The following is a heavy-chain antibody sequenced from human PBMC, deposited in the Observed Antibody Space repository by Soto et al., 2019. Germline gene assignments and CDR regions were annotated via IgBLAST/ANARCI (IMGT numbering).Heavy chain of an antibody. J-gene: IGHJ6*03. D-gene: IGHD3-3*01. Sequence: GASVKVSCKASGYTFTSYAMHWVRQAPGQRLEWMGWISAYNGNTNYAQKLQGRVTMTTDTSTSTAYMELRSLRSDDTAVYYCARAPRPYDFWSGYPYYYYYMDVWGKGTTVTVSS. CDR3: ARAPRPYDFWSGYPYYYYYMDV. CDR2: ISAYNGNT. CDR1: GYTFTSYA. V-gene: IGHV1-18*01.